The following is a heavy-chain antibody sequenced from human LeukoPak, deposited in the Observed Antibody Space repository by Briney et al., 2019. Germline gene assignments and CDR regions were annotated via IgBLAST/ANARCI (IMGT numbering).Heavy chain of an antibody. J-gene: IGHJ6*03. Sequence: GGSLRLSCAASGFTFSSYSMNWVRQAPGKGLEWVSSISSSSSYIYYADSVKGRFTISRDNAKNSLYLQVNSLRAEDTAVYYCARALLRGYSYGPGVNYMDVWGKGTTVTVSS. CDR3: ARALLRGYSYGPGVNYMDV. CDR1: GFTFSSYS. V-gene: IGHV3-21*01. CDR2: ISSSSSYI. D-gene: IGHD5-18*01.